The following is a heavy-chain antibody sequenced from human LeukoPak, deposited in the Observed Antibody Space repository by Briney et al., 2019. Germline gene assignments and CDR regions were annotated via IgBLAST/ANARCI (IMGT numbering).Heavy chain of an antibody. V-gene: IGHV4-61*01. Sequence: NPSETLSLTCTVSGGSVSSGSYYWSWIRQPPGKGLEWIGYICYSGSTNYNPSLKSRVTISVDTSKNQFSLKLSSVTAADTAVYYCAREEDYYGSGSYCAFDIWGQGTMVTVSS. J-gene: IGHJ3*02. CDR3: AREEDYYGSGSYCAFDI. D-gene: IGHD3-10*01. CDR2: ICYSGST. CDR1: GGSVSSGSYY.